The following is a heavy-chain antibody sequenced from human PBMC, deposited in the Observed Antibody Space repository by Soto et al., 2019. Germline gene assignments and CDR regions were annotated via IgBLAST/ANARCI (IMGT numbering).Heavy chain of an antibody. V-gene: IGHV3-30-3*01. CDR2: ISYDGSNK. CDR3: ARASYSSSSAQGYYYGMDV. Sequence: QPGGSLRLCCAASTFTFSSYAMHWVRQAPGKGLDWVAVISYDGSNKYYADSVKGRFTISRDNSKNTLYLQMNSLRAEDTAVYYCARASYSSSSAQGYYYGMDVWGQGTTVTVSS. CDR1: TFTFSSYA. J-gene: IGHJ6*02. D-gene: IGHD6-6*01.